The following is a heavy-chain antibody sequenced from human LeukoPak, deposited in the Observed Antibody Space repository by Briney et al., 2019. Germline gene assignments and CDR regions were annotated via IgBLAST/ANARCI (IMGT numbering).Heavy chain of an antibody. CDR2: ISPRGDIT. V-gene: IGHV3-23*01. J-gene: IGHJ1*01. D-gene: IGHD3-16*01. CDR1: GFSFRSHG. CDR3: AKDDDWGRFNH. Sequence: GGSLRLSCAASGFSFRSHGMNWVRQAPGKGLEWVSGISPRGDITYYKDSVRGRFTISKDNFKNTVSLQLNSLRAEDTAMYYCAKDDDWGRFNHWGQGTLVTVSS.